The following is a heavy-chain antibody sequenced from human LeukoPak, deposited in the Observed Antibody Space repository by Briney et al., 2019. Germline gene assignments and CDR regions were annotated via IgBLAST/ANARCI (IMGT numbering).Heavy chain of an antibody. V-gene: IGHV3-21*01. CDR2: ISSSSSYI. CDR3: ARDGGYSLVSGAFDI. J-gene: IGHJ3*02. D-gene: IGHD5-18*01. CDR1: GFTFSSYS. Sequence: GGSLRLSCAASGFTFSSYSMNWVRQAPGKGLEWVSSISSSSSYIYYADSVKGRFTISRDNAKNSLYLQMNSLRAEDTAVYYCARDGGYSLVSGAFDIWGQGTMVTVSS.